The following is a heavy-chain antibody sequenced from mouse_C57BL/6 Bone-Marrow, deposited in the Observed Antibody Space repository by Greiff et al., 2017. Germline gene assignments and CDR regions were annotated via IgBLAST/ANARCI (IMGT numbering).Heavy chain of an antibody. CDR3: ARGITT. D-gene: IGHD1-1*01. J-gene: IGHJ3*02. V-gene: IGHV1-50*01. CDR1: GYTFTSYW. Sequence: VQLQQPGAELVKPGASVKLSCKASGYTFTSYWMQWVKQRPGQGLEWIGEIDPSDSYTNYNQKFKGKATLTVDTSSSTAYMQLSSLTSEDSAVYYCARGITTWGQGTLVTVSA. CDR2: IDPSDSYT.